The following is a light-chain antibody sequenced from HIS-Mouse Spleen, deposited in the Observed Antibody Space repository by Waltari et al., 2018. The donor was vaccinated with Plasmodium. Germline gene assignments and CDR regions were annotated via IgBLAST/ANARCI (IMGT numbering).Light chain of an antibody. J-gene: IGLJ3*02. CDR3: CSYAGSSTFV. CDR1: SSDVGSYNL. CDR2: EGS. V-gene: IGLV2-23*03. Sequence: QSALTQPASVSGSPGQSITISCTGTSSDVGSYNLVSWYQQHPGKPPKLMLYEGSKRPSGVSNRFSGSKSGNTASLTISGLQAEDEADYYCCSYAGSSTFVFGGGTKLTVL.